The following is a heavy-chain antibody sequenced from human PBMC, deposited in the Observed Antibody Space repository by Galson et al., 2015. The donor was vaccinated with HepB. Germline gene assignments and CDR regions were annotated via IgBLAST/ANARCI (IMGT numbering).Heavy chain of an antibody. CDR3: ATMGGYGVGNYFDY. CDR1: GYTLTELS. Sequence: SVKVSCKVSGYTLTELSMHWVRQAPGKGLEWMGGFDPEDGETIYAQKFQGRVTMTEDTSTDTAYMELSSLRSEDTAVYYCATMGGYGVGNYFDYWGQGTLVTVSS. V-gene: IGHV1-24*01. J-gene: IGHJ4*02. D-gene: IGHD5-12*01. CDR2: FDPEDGET.